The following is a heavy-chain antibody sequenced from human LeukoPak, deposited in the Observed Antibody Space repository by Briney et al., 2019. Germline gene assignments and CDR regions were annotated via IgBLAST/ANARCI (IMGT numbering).Heavy chain of an antibody. Sequence: SSETLSLTCAVYGGSFSGYYWSWIRQPPGKGLEWIGEINHSGSTNYNPSLKSRVTISVDTSKNQFSLKLSSVTAADTAVYYCARGRGYNSFDHWGQGTLVTVSS. CDR2: INHSGST. CDR3: ARGRGYNSFDH. D-gene: IGHD5-24*01. V-gene: IGHV4-34*01. CDR1: GGSFSGYY. J-gene: IGHJ4*02.